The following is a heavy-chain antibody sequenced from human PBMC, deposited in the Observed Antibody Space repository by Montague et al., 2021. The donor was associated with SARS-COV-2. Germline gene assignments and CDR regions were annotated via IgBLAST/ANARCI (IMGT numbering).Heavy chain of an antibody. Sequence: SETLSLTCTVSGGSISNYYWSWIRQPPGRGLEWIGYTYYSGSTDYSPSXKSRVTISLDTSKNQFSLKVTSVTAADTAVYYCARGGGYYNYGLDVWGPGTTVTVSS. CDR3: ARGGGYYNYGLDV. V-gene: IGHV4-59*01. D-gene: IGHD3-22*01. CDR2: TYYSGST. CDR1: GGSISNYY. J-gene: IGHJ6*02.